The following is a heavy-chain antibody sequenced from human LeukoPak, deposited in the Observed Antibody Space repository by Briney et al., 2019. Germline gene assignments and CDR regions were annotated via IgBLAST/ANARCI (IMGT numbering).Heavy chain of an antibody. CDR3: AKDMWGESYY. D-gene: IGHD3-10*02. Sequence: PGGSLRLSCVASGFTFSSYEMNWVRQAPGKGLEWVSAISGRGGSTYYADSVKGRFTISRDNSKNTLYLQMNSLRAEDTAVYYCAKDMWGESYYGGQGTLVTVSS. CDR1: GFTFSSYE. V-gene: IGHV3-23*01. CDR2: ISGRGGST. J-gene: IGHJ4*02.